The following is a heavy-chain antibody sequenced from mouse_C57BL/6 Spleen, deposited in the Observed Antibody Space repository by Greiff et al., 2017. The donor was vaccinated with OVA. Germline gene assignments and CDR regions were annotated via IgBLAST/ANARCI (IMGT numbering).Heavy chain of an antibody. CDR2: ISDGGSYT. D-gene: IGHD2-3*01. Sequence: EVNVVESGGGLVKPGGSLKLSCAASGFTFSSYAMSWVRQTPEKRLEWVATISDGGSYTYYPDNVKGRFTISRDNAKNNLYLQMSHLKSEDTAMYYCARDESYDGYLVYFDVWGTGTTVTVSS. CDR1: GFTFSSYA. CDR3: ARDESYDGYLVYFDV. V-gene: IGHV5-4*01. J-gene: IGHJ1*03.